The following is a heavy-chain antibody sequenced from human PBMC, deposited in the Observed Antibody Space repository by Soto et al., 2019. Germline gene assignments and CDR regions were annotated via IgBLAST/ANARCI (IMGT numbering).Heavy chain of an antibody. CDR1: GYTFSGYY. V-gene: IGHV1-2*04. J-gene: IGHJ4*02. CDR3: ATECWGDCGGDCYLDY. CDR2: INPNSGGT. D-gene: IGHD2-21*02. Sequence: GASVKVSCKASGYTFSGYYMHWVRQAPGQGLEWMGWINPNSGGTNFAQKFQGWVTMTRDTSISTVYMELTRLTSDDTAVYYCATECWGDCGGDCYLDYPGQGTLVTVFS.